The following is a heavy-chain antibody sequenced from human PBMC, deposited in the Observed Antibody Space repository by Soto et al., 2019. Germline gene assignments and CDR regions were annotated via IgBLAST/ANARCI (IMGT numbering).Heavy chain of an antibody. D-gene: IGHD3-10*01. J-gene: IGHJ5*02. Sequence: QVQLVQSGAEVKKPGASVQVSCKASGYTFTSYGISWVRQAPGQGLEGRGWISAYNGNTNYAQKLQGRVTMTTDTSTSTAYMELRSLRADDTAVYYCARGRITLVRGVISLNWFDPWGQGTLVTVSS. CDR2: ISAYNGNT. V-gene: IGHV1-18*01. CDR1: GYTFTSYG. CDR3: ARGRITLVRGVISLNWFDP.